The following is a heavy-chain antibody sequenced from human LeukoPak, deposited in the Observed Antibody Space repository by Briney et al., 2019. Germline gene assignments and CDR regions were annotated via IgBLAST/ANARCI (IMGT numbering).Heavy chain of an antibody. V-gene: IGHV4-39*01. CDR1: GGSISSSSYY. J-gene: IGHJ4*02. CDR2: IYYSGST. D-gene: IGHD5-12*01. Sequence: SETLSLTCPVSGGSISSSSYYWGWIRQPPGKGLEWIGSIYYSGSTYYNPSLKSRVTISVDTSKNQFSLKLSSVTAADTAVYYCARGDRVASRDYFDYWGQGTLVTVSS. CDR3: ARGDRVASRDYFDY.